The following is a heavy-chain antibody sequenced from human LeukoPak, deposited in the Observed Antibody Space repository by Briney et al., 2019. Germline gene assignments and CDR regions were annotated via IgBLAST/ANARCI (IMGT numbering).Heavy chain of an antibody. D-gene: IGHD1-26*01. J-gene: IGHJ6*03. V-gene: IGHV3-21*01. Sequence: AGGSLRLSCVDSGFTFSNYWMHWVRQAPGKGLEWVSSISTSSIYIYYADSVKGRFTISRDNAKNSLYLQMNSLRAEDTAVYYCARAYSETYGLGYYYMDVWGKGTTVTVS. CDR2: ISTSSIYI. CDR3: ARAYSETYGLGYYYMDV. CDR1: GFTFSNYW.